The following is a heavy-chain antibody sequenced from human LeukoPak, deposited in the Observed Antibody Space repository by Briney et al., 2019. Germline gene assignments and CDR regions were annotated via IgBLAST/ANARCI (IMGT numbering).Heavy chain of an antibody. J-gene: IGHJ4*02. CDR3: ARANSGIRYYFDY. CDR2: ISYDGSNK. V-gene: IGHV3-30-3*01. Sequence: AGGSLRLSCAASGFTFSSYAIQWVRQAPGKGLEWVAVISYDGSNKYYADSVKGRFTISRDNSKNTLYLQMNSLRAEDTAVYYCARANSGIRYYFDYWGQGTLVTVSS. CDR1: GFTFSSYA. D-gene: IGHD1-26*01.